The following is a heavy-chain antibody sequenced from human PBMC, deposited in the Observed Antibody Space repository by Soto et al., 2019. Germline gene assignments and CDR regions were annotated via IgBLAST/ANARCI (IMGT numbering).Heavy chain of an antibody. Sequence: GGSLRLSCAASGFTFSSYAMHWVRQAPGKGLEWVAVISYDGSNKYYADSVKGRFTISRDNSKNTLYLQMNSLRAEDTAVYYCARDPANYDSSGYYYYYGMDVWGQGTTVTVSS. J-gene: IGHJ6*02. V-gene: IGHV3-30*04. CDR3: ARDPANYDSSGYYYYYGMDV. D-gene: IGHD3-22*01. CDR1: GFTFSSYA. CDR2: ISYDGSNK.